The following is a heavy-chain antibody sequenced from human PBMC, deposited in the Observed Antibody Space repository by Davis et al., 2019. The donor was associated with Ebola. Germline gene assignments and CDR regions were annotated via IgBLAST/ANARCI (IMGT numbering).Heavy chain of an antibody. CDR3: ARQEALYGSIDN. D-gene: IGHD2/OR15-2a*01. CDR2: IYPADSDN. CDR1: GYSFTSYW. Sequence: GESLKISCKGSGYSFTSYWIGWVRQMPGKGLEWMGIIYPADSDNRYRPSFEGQVTISVDRSSSTAYLQWSSLKASDSAMYYCARQEALYGSIDNWGQGTLVTVSS. V-gene: IGHV5-51*01. J-gene: IGHJ4*02.